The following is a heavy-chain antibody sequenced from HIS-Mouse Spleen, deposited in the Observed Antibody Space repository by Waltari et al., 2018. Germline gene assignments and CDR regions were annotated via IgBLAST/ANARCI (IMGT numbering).Heavy chain of an antibody. D-gene: IGHD6-19*01. CDR2: IDWDDDK. V-gene: IGHV2-70*15. CDR1: GFSLSTSGMC. CDR3: ARIAEGYSSGWYAFDY. Sequence: QVTLRESGPALVKPTQTLTLTCTFSGFSLSTSGMCVSWIRQPPGKALEWLARIDWDDDKYYRTSLKTRLNISKDTSKNQVVLTMTNMDPVDTATYYCARIAEGYSSGWYAFDYWGQGTLVTVSS. J-gene: IGHJ4*02.